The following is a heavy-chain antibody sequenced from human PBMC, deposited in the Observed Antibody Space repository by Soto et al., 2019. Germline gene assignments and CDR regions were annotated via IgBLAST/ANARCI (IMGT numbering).Heavy chain of an antibody. Sequence: QVQLQESGPGLVRPSETLSLTCTVSGESINGYYWSWIRQPPGKGLEWIGYVYFSGSNNYNPSLKSRVTISVTTSKQQVSLRLSSVTAADTAVYYCARSIATPGTNIDYWGQGTLVTVSS. V-gene: IGHV4-59*01. J-gene: IGHJ4*02. CDR1: GESINGYY. D-gene: IGHD6-13*01. CDR3: ARSIATPGTNIDY. CDR2: VYFSGSN.